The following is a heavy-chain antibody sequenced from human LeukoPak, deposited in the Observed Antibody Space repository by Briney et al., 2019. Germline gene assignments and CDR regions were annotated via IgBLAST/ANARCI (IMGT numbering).Heavy chain of an antibody. CDR1: GGTFSSYA. CDR2: IIPIFGIA. Sequence: VKVSCKASGGTFSSYAISWVRQAPGQGLEWMGRIIPIFGIANYAQKFQGRVTITADKSTSTDYMELSSLRSEDTAVYYCARVSANSSGWDTFYYGMDVWGQGTTVTVSS. J-gene: IGHJ6*02. D-gene: IGHD6-19*01. V-gene: IGHV1-69*04. CDR3: ARVSANSSGWDTFYYGMDV.